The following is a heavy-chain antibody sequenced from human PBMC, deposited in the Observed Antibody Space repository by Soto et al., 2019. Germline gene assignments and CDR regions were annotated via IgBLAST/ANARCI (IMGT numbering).Heavy chain of an antibody. CDR2: INPNSGGT. J-gene: IGHJ6*02. D-gene: IGHD5-12*01. V-gene: IGHV1-2*04. CDR3: AREVEMATKEGGDYYYGMDV. Sequence: QVQLVQSGAEVKKPGASVKVSCKASGYTFTGYYMHWVRQAPGQGLEWMGWINPNSGGTNYAQKCQGWVTMTRVTSISTAYMELSRLRSDDTAVYYCAREVEMATKEGGDYYYGMDVWGQGTTVTVSS. CDR1: GYTFTGYY.